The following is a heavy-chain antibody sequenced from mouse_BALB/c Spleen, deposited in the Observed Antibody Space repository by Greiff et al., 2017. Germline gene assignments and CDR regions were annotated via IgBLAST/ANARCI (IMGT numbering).Heavy chain of an antibody. CDR1: GFTFTDYY. Sequence: EVHLVESGGGLVQPGGSLRLSCATSGFTFTDYYMSWVRQPPGKALEWLGFIRNKANGYTTEYSASVKGRFTISRDNSQSILYLQMNTLRAEDSATYYCARDPLYGNPYYYAMDYWGQGTSVTVSS. J-gene: IGHJ4*01. V-gene: IGHV7-3*02. CDR2: IRNKANGYTT. CDR3: ARDPLYGNPYYYAMDY. D-gene: IGHD2-1*01.